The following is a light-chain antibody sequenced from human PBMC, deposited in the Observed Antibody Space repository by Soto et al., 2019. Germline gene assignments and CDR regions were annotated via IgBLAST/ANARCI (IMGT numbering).Light chain of an antibody. Sequence: DILMTQSPSSVSASVGDRVTVTCRASQGIGSWLAWYQKKPGKAPILLIYAASSLQSGVPSRFSGSGSGTDFTLTISSLQPEDCAIYFCQQANSLPISFGQGTRLEIK. CDR2: AAS. CDR3: QQANSLPIS. V-gene: IGKV1-12*01. CDR1: QGIGSW. J-gene: IGKJ5*01.